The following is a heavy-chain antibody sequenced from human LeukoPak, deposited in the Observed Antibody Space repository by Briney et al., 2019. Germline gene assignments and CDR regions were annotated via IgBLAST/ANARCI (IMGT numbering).Heavy chain of an antibody. CDR1: GYTFTSYG. CDR3: ARDLRDYDSSGYFFDY. D-gene: IGHD3-22*01. Sequence: ASVKVSCKASGYTFTSYGISWVRQAPGQGLEWMGWISAYNGNTNYAQKLQGRVTMTTDTSTRTAYMELRSLRSDDTAVYYCARDLRDYDSSGYFFDYWGQGTLVTVSS. CDR2: ISAYNGNT. V-gene: IGHV1-18*01. J-gene: IGHJ4*02.